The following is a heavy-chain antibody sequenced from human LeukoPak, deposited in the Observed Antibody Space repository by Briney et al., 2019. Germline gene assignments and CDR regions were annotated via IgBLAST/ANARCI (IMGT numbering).Heavy chain of an antibody. D-gene: IGHD3-10*01. Sequence: GASVKVSRKASGYTFTSYGISWVRQAPGQGLEWMGWISAYNGNTNYEQKLQGRVTMTTDTSTSTAYMELRSLRSDDTAVYYCARDLIYYYGSGSYYNRLPYYYYGMDVWGQGTTVTVSS. CDR3: ARDLIYYYGSGSYYNRLPYYYYGMDV. J-gene: IGHJ6*02. CDR1: GYTFTSYG. CDR2: ISAYNGNT. V-gene: IGHV1-18*01.